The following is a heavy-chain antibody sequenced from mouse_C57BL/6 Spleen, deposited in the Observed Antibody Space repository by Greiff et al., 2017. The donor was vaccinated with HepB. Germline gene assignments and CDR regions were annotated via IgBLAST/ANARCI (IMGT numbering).Heavy chain of an antibody. J-gene: IGHJ4*01. CDR1: GFTFSDYY. V-gene: IGHV5-16*01. Sequence: EVKVVESEGGLVQPGSSMKLSCTASGFTFSDYYMAWVRQVPEKGLEWVANINYDGSSTYYLDSLKSRFIISRDNAKNLLYLQMSSLKSEDTATYYCARDRRYSYAMDYWGQGTSVTVSS. CDR3: ARDRRYSYAMDY. CDR2: INYDGSST. D-gene: IGHD1-1*01.